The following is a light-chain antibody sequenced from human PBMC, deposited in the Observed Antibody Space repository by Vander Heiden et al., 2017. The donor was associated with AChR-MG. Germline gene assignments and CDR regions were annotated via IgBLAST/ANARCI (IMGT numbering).Light chain of an antibody. V-gene: IGKV1-39*01. Sequence: IQLTQSPSSLSASVGDSVTITCRASQNGRNEVHWYQQKPGKAPQLLIDAASSLHGGVPSRSSGSASGTDFTLTISNLQPEDFATYDCQQGYSSPLYTFGQGTKLEIK. J-gene: IGKJ2*01. CDR3: QQGYSSPLYT. CDR2: AAS. CDR1: QNGRNE.